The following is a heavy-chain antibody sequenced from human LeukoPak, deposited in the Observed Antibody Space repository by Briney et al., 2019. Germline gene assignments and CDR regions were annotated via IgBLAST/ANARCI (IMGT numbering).Heavy chain of an antibody. V-gene: IGHV3-9*01. CDR3: TTLGYHLDS. D-gene: IGHD3-22*01. J-gene: IGHJ4*02. Sequence: PGRSLRLSCVVSGFTFDDYAMHWVRQAPGKGLEWVSGISWNSGSIGYADSVKGRFTISRDNAKKSLYLQMNSLRAEDTALYYCTTLGYHLDSWGQGTLVTVSS. CDR2: ISWNSGSI. CDR1: GFTFDDYA.